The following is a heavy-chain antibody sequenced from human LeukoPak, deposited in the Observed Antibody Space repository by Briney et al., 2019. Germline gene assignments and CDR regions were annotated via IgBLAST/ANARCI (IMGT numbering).Heavy chain of an antibody. Sequence: WETLSLTCTVSGYSISSGYDWGGLRQRAGKGVEWIASTYHSGNTYYNPSLKSRVTISVDRPKNQFCLKLSAVTAADTAVYCGTRDTDIVTRSGIDYWGEVTLVTVSS. D-gene: IGHD5-18*01. CDR2: TYHSGNT. CDR1: GYSISSGYD. V-gene: IGHV4-38-2*02. J-gene: IGHJ4*02. CDR3: TRDTDIVTRSGIDY.